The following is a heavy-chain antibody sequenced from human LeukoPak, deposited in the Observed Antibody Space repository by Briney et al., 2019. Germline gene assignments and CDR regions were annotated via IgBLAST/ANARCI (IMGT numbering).Heavy chain of an antibody. CDR1: GGTFSSYA. CDR3: AIRLISGSYSKGDYFDY. CDR2: IVPILGIA. V-gene: IGHV1-69*04. Sequence: SVKVSCKASGGTFSSYAISWVRQAPGQGLEWMGRIVPILGIANYAQKFQGRVTITADKSTSTAYMELSSLRSEDTAAYYCAIRLISGSYSKGDYFDYWGQGTLVTVSS. D-gene: IGHD1-26*01. J-gene: IGHJ4*02.